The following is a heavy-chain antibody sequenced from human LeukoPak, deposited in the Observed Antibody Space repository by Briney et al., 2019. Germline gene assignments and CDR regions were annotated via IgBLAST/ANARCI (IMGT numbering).Heavy chain of an antibody. CDR1: GGSFSGYY. CDR3: ARHPSAYCGGDCYTNYFDY. Sequence: KPSETLSLTCAVYGGSFSGYYWSWIRQPPGKGLEWIGEINHSGSTNYNPSLKSRVTISVDTSKNQFSLKLSSVTAADTAVYYCARHPSAYCGGDCYTNYFDYWGQGTLVTVSS. V-gene: IGHV4-34*01. D-gene: IGHD2-21*02. J-gene: IGHJ4*02. CDR2: INHSGST.